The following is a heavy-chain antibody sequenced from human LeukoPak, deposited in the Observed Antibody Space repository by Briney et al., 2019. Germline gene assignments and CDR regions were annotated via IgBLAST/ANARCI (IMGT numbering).Heavy chain of an antibody. D-gene: IGHD2-15*01. CDR3: AKDRIGFFDY. CDR2: ISYQGSNK. V-gene: IGHV3-30*18. CDR1: GFTFSSYG. J-gene: IGHJ4*02. Sequence: GGSLTLPCAASGFTFSSYGMHWVRQAPGKGPECVTDISYQGSNKYYADSVKGRFTISRNNSKNTLYLQLNSLRAHDTAVYYCAKDRIGFFDYWGQGPLVTVPS.